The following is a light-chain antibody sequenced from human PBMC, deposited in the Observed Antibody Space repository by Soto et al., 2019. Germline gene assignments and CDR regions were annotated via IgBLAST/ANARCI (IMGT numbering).Light chain of an antibody. CDR3: HQYGSAPAWT. V-gene: IGKV3-20*01. CDR1: QSISSNY. J-gene: IGKJ1*01. CDR2: VAS. Sequence: EIVLTQSPGTLSLFTGERDTLSCRASQSISSNYLAWYQHKPGQAPRLLIHVASNRATGIPDRFSGAGSGTDFALTISRLGPEDVAVYYCHQYGSAPAWTFGQGTKVEIK.